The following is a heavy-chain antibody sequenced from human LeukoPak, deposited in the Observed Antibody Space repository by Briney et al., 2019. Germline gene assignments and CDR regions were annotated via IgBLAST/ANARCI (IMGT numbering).Heavy chain of an antibody. CDR3: ASHHYDSTGCPFDF. J-gene: IGHJ4*02. CDR2: MYYSGST. D-gene: IGHD3-22*01. V-gene: IGHV4-39*01. Sequence: SETLSLTCTVSGDSISSSNYYWDWIRRPPGKGLEWIGSMYYSGSTYYNPSLQSRVSISVDTSKNQFSLKLSSVTAADTAVYYCASHHYDSTGCPFDFWGQGTLVTASS. CDR1: GDSISSSNYY.